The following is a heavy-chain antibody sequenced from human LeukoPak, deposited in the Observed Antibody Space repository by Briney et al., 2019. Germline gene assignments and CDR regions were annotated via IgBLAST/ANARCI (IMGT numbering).Heavy chain of an antibody. D-gene: IGHD2-15*01. CDR3: AGYGGSSF. V-gene: IGHV3-66*01. J-gene: IGHJ4*02. CDR1: GFFVGNNH. CDR2: IYNSGTT. Sequence: GGSLRLSCAVSGFFVGNNHLAWVRQAPGKGLECVSTIYNSGTTFFADSVKGRFTIFRDNSKNTVYLQMNNLRVEDTAMYYCAGYGGSSFWGQGTLVTVSS.